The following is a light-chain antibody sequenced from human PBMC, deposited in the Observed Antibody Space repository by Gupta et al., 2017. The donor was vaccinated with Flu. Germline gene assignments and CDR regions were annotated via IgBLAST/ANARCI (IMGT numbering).Light chain of an antibody. V-gene: IGKV3-11*01. J-gene: IGKJ1*01. Sequence: EIVLTPSPATLSLSPGERATLSCRASQSVSIYLAWYQQKPGQAPRLLIYDASNRATGIPARFSGSGSGTDVTLTISSREQEDFAVYYCQQRSNWPPWTFGQGTKVEIK. CDR3: QQRSNWPPWT. CDR1: QSVSIY. CDR2: DAS.